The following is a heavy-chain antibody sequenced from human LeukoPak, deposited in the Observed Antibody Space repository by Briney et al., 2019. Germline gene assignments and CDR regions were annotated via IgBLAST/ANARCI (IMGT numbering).Heavy chain of an antibody. Sequence: TGGSLRLSCAASGFTFSSYGMPWVRQAPGKGLEWVAVISYDGSNKYYADSVKGRFTISRDNSKNTLYLQMNSLRAEDTAVYYCAKDNWFDPWGQGTLVTVSS. V-gene: IGHV3-30*18. CDR3: AKDNWFDP. CDR2: ISYDGSNK. J-gene: IGHJ5*02. CDR1: GFTFSSYG.